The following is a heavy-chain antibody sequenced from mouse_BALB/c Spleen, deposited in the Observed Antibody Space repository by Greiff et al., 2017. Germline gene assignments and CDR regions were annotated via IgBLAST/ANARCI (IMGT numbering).Heavy chain of an antibody. CDR1: GYTFTSYY. CDR2: INPSNGGT. J-gene: IGHJ4*01. Sequence: VQLQQSGAELVKPGASVKLSCKASGYTFTSYYMYWVKQRPGQGLEWIGGINPSNGGTNFNEKFKSKATLTVDKSSSTAYMQLSSLTSEDSAVYYCTRYDFSFYYYAMDYWGQGTSVTVSS. D-gene: IGHD2-13*01. V-gene: IGHV1S81*02. CDR3: TRYDFSFYYYAMDY.